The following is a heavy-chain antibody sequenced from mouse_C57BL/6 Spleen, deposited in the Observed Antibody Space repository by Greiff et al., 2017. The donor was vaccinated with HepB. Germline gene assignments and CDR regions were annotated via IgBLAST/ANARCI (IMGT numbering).Heavy chain of an antibody. CDR2: ISYDGSN. Sequence: EVQLQQSGPGLVKPSQSLSLTCSVTGYSITSGYYWNWIRQFPGNKLEWMGYISYDGSNNYNPPLKNRISITRDTSKNQFFLKLNSVTTEDKATYYCARGEYGSLAFDYWGQGTTLTVSS. CDR3: ARGEYGSLAFDY. D-gene: IGHD1-1*01. V-gene: IGHV3-6*01. CDR1: GYSITSGYY. J-gene: IGHJ2*01.